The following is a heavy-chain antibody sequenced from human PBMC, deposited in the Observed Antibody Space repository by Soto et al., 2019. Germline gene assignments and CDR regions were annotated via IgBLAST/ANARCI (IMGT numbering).Heavy chain of an antibody. Sequence: SETLSLTCTVSGGSISSSSYYWGWIRQPPGKGLDWIGSIYYSGSTYYNPSLKSRVTISVDTSKNQFSLKLSSVTAADTAVYYCARHYRPYDYIWGSYRTPFDYWGQGTLVTVSS. CDR1: GGSISSSSYY. CDR3: ARHYRPYDYIWGSYRTPFDY. D-gene: IGHD3-16*02. J-gene: IGHJ4*02. CDR2: IYYSGST. V-gene: IGHV4-39*01.